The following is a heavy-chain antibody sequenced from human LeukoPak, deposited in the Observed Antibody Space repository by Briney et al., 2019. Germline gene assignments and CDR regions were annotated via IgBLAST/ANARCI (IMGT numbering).Heavy chain of an antibody. CDR1: GGSFSTYY. J-gene: IGHJ5*02. CDR3: ARDRDIVVDRGWFDL. V-gene: IGHV4-34*01. D-gene: IGHD2-15*01. Sequence: SETLSLTCAVYGGSFSTYYWSWLRQPPGKGLEWIGEINHSGSTNYNPSLKSRVTISVDTSKNQFSLKLSSVTAADTAVYYCARDRDIVVDRGWFDLWGQGTLVTVSS. CDR2: INHSGST.